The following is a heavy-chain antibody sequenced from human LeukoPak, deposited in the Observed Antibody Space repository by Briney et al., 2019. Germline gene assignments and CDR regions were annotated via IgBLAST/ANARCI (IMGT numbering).Heavy chain of an antibody. D-gene: IGHD4-17*01. V-gene: IGHV3-23*01. CDR1: GFTFSSYA. J-gene: IGHJ5*02. CDR2: ISGSGGST. CDR3: TRLHGDWFDP. Sequence: GGSLRLSCAASGFTFSSYAMSWVRQAPGKGLEWVSAISGSGGSTYYADSVKGRFSISRDNAKNSLYLQMDSLRAEDTAVYYCTRLHGDWFDPWGQGTLVTVSS.